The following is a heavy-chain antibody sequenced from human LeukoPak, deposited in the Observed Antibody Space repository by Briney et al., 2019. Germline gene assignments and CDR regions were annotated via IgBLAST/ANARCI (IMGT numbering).Heavy chain of an antibody. J-gene: IGHJ4*02. CDR2: IIPILGIA. V-gene: IGHV1-69*04. D-gene: IGHD3-3*01. CDR1: GGTFSSYA. CDR3: ATEEKVTIFGVVSINYFDY. Sequence: VASVKVSFKASGGTFSSYAISWVRQAPGQGLEWMGRIIPILGIANYAQKFQGRVTITADKSTSTAYMELSSLRSEDTAVYYCATEEKVTIFGVVSINYFDYWGQGTLVTVSS.